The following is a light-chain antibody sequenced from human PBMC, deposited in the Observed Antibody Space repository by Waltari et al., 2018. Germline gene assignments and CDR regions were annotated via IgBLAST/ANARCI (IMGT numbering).Light chain of an antibody. CDR3: QSTDNSNTYLYWM. J-gene: IGLJ3*02. Sequence: SYDLTQPPPVSVSPGQTARIPSSGDTLTKQYAYWYQQKPGQAPVLVIYKDNERPSGIPERFSGSSSGTTVTLTISGVQAEDEADYYCQSTDNSNTYLYWMFGGGTKLTVL. V-gene: IGLV3-25*03. CDR2: KDN. CDR1: TLTKQY.